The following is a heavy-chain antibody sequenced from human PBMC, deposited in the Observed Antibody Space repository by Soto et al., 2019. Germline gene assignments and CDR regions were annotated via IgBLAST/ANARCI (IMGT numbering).Heavy chain of an antibody. CDR2: INAGNGNT. CDR3: ARDPFNYYDSSGYNFGY. Sequence: ASVKVSCKASGYTFTSYAMHWVRQAPGQRLEWMGWINAGNGNTKYSQKFQGRVTITRDTSASTAYMELSSLRSEDTAVYYCARDPFNYYDSSGYNFGYWGQGTLVTVSS. V-gene: IGHV1-3*01. CDR1: GYTFTSYA. J-gene: IGHJ4*02. D-gene: IGHD3-22*01.